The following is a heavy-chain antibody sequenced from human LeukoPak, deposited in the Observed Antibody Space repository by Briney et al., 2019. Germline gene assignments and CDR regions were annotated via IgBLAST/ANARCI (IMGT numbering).Heavy chain of an antibody. CDR2: ISSTSSYI. Sequence: GGSLRLSCAASGFTFSSYSRNWVRQAPGKGLEWVSSISSTSSYIYYADSVKGRFTISRDNTKNSLYLQMNSLRAEDTAVYYCARVVGYYYYMDVWGKGTTVTVSS. V-gene: IGHV3-21*01. CDR1: GFTFSSYS. CDR3: ARVVGYYYYMDV. D-gene: IGHD1-26*01. J-gene: IGHJ6*03.